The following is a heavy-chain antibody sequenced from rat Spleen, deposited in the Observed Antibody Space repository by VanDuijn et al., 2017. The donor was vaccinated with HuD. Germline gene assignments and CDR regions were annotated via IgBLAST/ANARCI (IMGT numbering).Heavy chain of an antibody. J-gene: IGHJ2*01. CDR1: GFTFRNYD. CDR2: ISPSGGAT. Sequence: EVQLVESGGDLVQPGRSLKVSCAASGFTFRNYDMAWVRQAPTKGLEWVASISPSGGATYYRDSVRGRFTISSDNAKTTLYLQMDSLRSEDTATYHCARAGYLRDWYFDFWGQGVMVTVSS. CDR3: ARAGYLRDWYFDF. D-gene: IGHD2-2*01. V-gene: IGHV5-25*01.